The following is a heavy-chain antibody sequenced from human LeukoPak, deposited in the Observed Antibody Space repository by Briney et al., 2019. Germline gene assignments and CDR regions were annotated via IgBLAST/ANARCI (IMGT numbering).Heavy chain of an antibody. D-gene: IGHD3-9*01. CDR2: IFADDLT. CDR3: AKDFETEIPNALDI. J-gene: IGHJ3*02. V-gene: IGHV3-53*01. CDR1: GFSVSDHY. Sequence: GGSLRLSCVVSGFSVSDHYMSWVRQAPGKGLQWLSVIFADDLTYYADSVKGRFTISRDNSKNTLYLQMNSLRAEDTAVYYCAKDFETEIPNALDIWGQGTMVTVSS.